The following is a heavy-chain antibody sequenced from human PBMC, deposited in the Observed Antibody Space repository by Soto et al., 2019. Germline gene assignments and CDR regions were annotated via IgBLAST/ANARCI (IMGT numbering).Heavy chain of an antibody. D-gene: IGHD4-17*01. CDR1: SCSTKFYY. J-gene: IGHJ5*02. Sequence: SSTXSLTCTVSSCSTKFYYLILIRQSPGKGLEWIGYVYHSGTTNYNPSLKSRVTISIETSKNQFSLELNSITAADAAVYYCARMNGEYGWVDTWGQGTLVTVYS. CDR3: ARMNGEYGWVDT. CDR2: VYHSGTT. V-gene: IGHV4-59*01.